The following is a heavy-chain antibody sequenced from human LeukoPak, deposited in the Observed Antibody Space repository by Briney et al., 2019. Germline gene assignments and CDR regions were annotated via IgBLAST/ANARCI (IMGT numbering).Heavy chain of an antibody. V-gene: IGHV3-30*03. CDR1: GFTFSTYV. CDR3: ARVTTSTKYYSGMDV. CDR2: ISYDGNSK. D-gene: IGHD1-14*01. J-gene: IGHJ6*02. Sequence: GGSLRLSCAGSGFTFSTYVIHWVRQAPGKGLEWAVLISYDGNSKYYADSVKGRFTISRDNSRNTVSLQMVSLRAEDTAAYYCARVTTSTKYYSGMDVWGQGTTVTVSS.